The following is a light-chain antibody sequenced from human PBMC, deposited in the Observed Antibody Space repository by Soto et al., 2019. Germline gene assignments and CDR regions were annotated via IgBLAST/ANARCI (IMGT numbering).Light chain of an antibody. J-gene: IGLJ2*01. Sequence: NFMLTQPHSVSESSGKTVTISCTRSSGSIASNYVQWYQQRPGSVPTTVIYEGNQRPSGVPDRFSGSTDGSSNSASLTISGLQTEDEADYYCQSYDSSTVVFGGGTKVTVL. V-gene: IGLV6-57*04. CDR1: SGSIASNY. CDR3: QSYDSSTVV. CDR2: EGN.